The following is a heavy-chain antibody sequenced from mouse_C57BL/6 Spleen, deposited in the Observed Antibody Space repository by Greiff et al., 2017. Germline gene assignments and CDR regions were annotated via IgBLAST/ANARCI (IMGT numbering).Heavy chain of an antibody. CDR1: GYSITSGYY. Sequence: EVKLQESGPGLVKPSQSLSLTCSVTGYSITSGYYWNWIRQFPGNKLEWMGYISYDGSNNYNPSLKNRISITRDTSKNQFFLKLNSVTTEDTATYYCARRDGKGFDYWGQGTTLTVSS. V-gene: IGHV3-6*01. J-gene: IGHJ2*01. D-gene: IGHD1-1*01. CDR2: ISYDGSN. CDR3: ARRDGKGFDY.